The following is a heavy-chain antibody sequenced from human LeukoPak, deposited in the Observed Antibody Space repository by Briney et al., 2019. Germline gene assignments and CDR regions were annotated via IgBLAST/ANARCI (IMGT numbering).Heavy chain of an antibody. Sequence: GGSLRLSCAASGFTFTTYWMNWVRQAPGKGLEWVANIKQDGSEKYYVDSVKGRFTISRDNAKSSLYLQMNSLRAEDTAVYYCARDVRRGMDVWGKGTTVTVSS. CDR3: ARDVRRGMDV. J-gene: IGHJ6*04. D-gene: IGHD3-10*02. CDR1: GFTFTTYW. CDR2: IKQDGSEK. V-gene: IGHV3-7*03.